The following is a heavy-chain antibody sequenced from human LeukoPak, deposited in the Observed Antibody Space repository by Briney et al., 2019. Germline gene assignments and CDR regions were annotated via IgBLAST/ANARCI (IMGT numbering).Heavy chain of an antibody. CDR3: ASTPEVEMATIDY. D-gene: IGHD5-24*01. J-gene: IGHJ4*02. V-gene: IGHV3-7*03. CDR1: GFTFNKYW. Sequence: GGSLTLSCAASGFTFNKYWMSWVRQAPGKGPEWVANIKQDGTEKYYVDSVKGRFTISRDNAKSSLYLQMTSLGTEDTAVYYCASTPEVEMATIDYWGQGTLVTVSS. CDR2: IKQDGTEK.